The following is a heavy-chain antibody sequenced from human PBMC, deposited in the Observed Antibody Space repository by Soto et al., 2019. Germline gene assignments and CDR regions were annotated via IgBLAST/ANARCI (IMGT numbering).Heavy chain of an antibody. CDR1: GFTFSSYA. D-gene: IGHD6-13*01. Sequence: EVQLLESGGGLVQPGGSLRLSCAASGFTFSSYAMSWVRQAPGKGLEWVSAISGSGGSAYYADYVKGRFTISRDNSKNTLYLQMNSLRAEDTAVYYCASWSHGIAAAGALLYYYYYMDVWGKGTTVTVSS. J-gene: IGHJ6*03. CDR3: ASWSHGIAAAGALLYYYYYMDV. CDR2: ISGSGGSA. V-gene: IGHV3-23*01.